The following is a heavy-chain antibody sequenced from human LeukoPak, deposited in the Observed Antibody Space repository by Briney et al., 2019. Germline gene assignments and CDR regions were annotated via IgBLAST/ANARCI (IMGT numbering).Heavy chain of an antibody. CDR2: IYYSGST. CDR3: ARIVPYSHGYVDF. Sequence: PSETLSLTCTVSGGSINNYYWSWIRQPPGKGLEWIGYIYYSGSTNYNPSLKSRVTISVDMSKNQFSLQLRSVTAADTAVYYCARIVPYSHGYVDFWGQGTLVTVSS. V-gene: IGHV4-59*01. D-gene: IGHD5-18*01. CDR1: GGSINNYY. J-gene: IGHJ4*02.